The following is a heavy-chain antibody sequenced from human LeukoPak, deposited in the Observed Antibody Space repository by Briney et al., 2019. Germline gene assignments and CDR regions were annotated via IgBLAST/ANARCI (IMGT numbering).Heavy chain of an antibody. V-gene: IGHV3-30*04. CDR2: VPYDGSYK. CDR1: GFTFTKFA. J-gene: IGHJ6*03. D-gene: IGHD6-19*01. Sequence: ARSLRLSCAAAGFTFTKFAMHWVRQAPGKGLEWVAVVPYDGSYKYYADSVKGRFTISRDNSKNTLYLQMNSLRAEDTAVYYCAKVSSGWYYMDVWGKGTTVTISS. CDR3: AKVSSGWYYMDV.